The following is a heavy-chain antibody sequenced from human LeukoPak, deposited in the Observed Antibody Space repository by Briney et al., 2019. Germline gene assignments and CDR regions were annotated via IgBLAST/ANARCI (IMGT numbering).Heavy chain of an antibody. CDR3: ASQIVVVTAYFDY. CDR2: INHSGST. J-gene: IGHJ4*02. Sequence: SETLSLTCAVYGGSFSGYYWSWICQPPGKGLEWIGEINHSGSTNYNPSLKSRVTISVDTSKNQFSLKLSSVTAADTAVYYCASQIVVVTAYFDYWGQGTLVTVSS. V-gene: IGHV4-34*01. D-gene: IGHD2-21*02. CDR1: GGSFSGYY.